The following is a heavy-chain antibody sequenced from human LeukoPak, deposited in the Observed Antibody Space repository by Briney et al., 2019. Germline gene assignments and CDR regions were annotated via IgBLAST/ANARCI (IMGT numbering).Heavy chain of an antibody. CDR1: GYTLTELS. Sequence: ASVKVSCKVSGYTLTELSMHWVRQAPGKGLEWMGGFDPEDGETIYAQKFQGRVTMTEDTSTDTAYMELSSLRSEDPAVYYCATQGDQTYCSSTSCYALDSWGQGTLVTVSS. J-gene: IGHJ4*02. CDR2: FDPEDGET. CDR3: ATQGDQTYCSSTSCYALDS. D-gene: IGHD2-2*01. V-gene: IGHV1-24*01.